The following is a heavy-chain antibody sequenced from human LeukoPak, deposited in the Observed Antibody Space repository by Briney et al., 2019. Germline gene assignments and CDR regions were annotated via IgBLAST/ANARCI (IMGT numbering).Heavy chain of an antibody. CDR2: IYYSGST. Sequence: SETLSLTCTVSGGSNRSRSYYWGWIRQPPGKGLEWIGSIYYSGSTYYNPSLKSRVTISVDTSKNQFSLKLSSVTAADTAVYYCARQTYCSGGNCYSDYWGQGTLVTVSS. D-gene: IGHD2-15*01. CDR1: GGSNRSRSYY. J-gene: IGHJ4*02. V-gene: IGHV4-39*01. CDR3: ARQTYCSGGNCYSDY.